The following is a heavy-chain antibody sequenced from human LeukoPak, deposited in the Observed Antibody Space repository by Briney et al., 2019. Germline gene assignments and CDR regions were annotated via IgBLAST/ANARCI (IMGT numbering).Heavy chain of an antibody. CDR3: ARERVVAAKDAFDI. D-gene: IGHD2-15*01. Sequence: PSETLSLTCAVSGGSISSSNWSSWVRQPPGKGLEWIGEIYHSGSTNYNPSLKSRVTISVDKSKNQFSLKLSSVTAADTAVYYCARERVVAAKDAFDIWGQGTMVTVSS. J-gene: IGHJ3*02. CDR1: GGSISSSNW. V-gene: IGHV4-4*02. CDR2: IYHSGST.